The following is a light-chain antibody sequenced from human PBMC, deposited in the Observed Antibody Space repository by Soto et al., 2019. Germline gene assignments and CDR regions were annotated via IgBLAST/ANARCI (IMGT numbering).Light chain of an antibody. J-gene: IGKJ5*01. CDR1: QSVSSY. Sequence: EIVLTQSPATLSLSPGERATLSCRASQSVSSYLAWYQQKPGQAPRLLIYDASNRATGIPARFSGSGSGTDFTLTISSLEPEDFAVHYCQQRRNWPPITCGQGTRLESK. CDR3: QQRRNWPPIT. CDR2: DAS. V-gene: IGKV3-11*01.